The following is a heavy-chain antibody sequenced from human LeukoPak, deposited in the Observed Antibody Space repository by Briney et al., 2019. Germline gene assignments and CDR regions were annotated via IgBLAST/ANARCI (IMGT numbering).Heavy chain of an antibody. Sequence: SETLSLTCTVSGGSISSSSYYWGWIRQPPGKGLEWIGSIYYSGSTYYNPSLKSRVTISVDTSKNQFSLKLSSVTAADTAVYYCARDGSGSYSGRGRIDYWGQGTLVTVSS. CDR2: IYYSGST. D-gene: IGHD3-10*01. V-gene: IGHV4-39*07. CDR1: GGSISSSSYY. CDR3: ARDGSGSYSGRGRIDY. J-gene: IGHJ4*02.